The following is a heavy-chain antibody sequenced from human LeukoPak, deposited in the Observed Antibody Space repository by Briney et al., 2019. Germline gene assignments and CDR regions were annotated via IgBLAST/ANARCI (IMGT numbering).Heavy chain of an antibody. V-gene: IGHV4-61*02. CDR1: GASISSGSYY. J-gene: IGHJ4*02. CDR3: ARHMDHYYDSSGYTDY. Sequence: PSETLSLTCTVSGASISSGSYYWNWIRQPAGKGLEWIGRIYASGSTNYNPSLKSRVTISVDTSKNQFSLKLSSVTAADTAVYYCARHMDHYYDSSGYTDYWGQGTLVAVSS. D-gene: IGHD3-22*01. CDR2: IYASGST.